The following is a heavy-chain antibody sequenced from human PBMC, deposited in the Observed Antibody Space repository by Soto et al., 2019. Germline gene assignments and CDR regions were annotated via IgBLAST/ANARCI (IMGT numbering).Heavy chain of an antibody. CDR1: GCTFSSYA. V-gene: IGHV1-69*13. CDR3: ARLGRGNSSNY. D-gene: IGHD2-21*02. Sequence: GASVKVSCKASGCTFSSYAISWVRQAPGQGLEWMGGIIPIFGTANYAQKFQGRVTITADESTSTAYMELSSLRSEDTAVYYCARLGRGNSSNYWGQGTLVTVSS. J-gene: IGHJ4*02. CDR2: IIPIFGTA.